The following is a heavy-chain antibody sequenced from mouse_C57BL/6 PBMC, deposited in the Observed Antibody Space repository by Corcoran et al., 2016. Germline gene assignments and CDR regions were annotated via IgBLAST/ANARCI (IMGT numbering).Heavy chain of an antibody. J-gene: IGHJ2*01. Sequence: EVQLQQSGPELVKPGASVKIPCKASGYTFTDYNMDWVKQSHGKSLEWIGDINPNNGGTIYNQKFKGKATLTVDKSSSTAYMELRSLTSEDTAVYYCARRHRLPNCLDYWGQGTTLTVSS. D-gene: IGHD4-1*02. CDR2: INPNNGGT. CDR3: ARRHRLPNCLDY. CDR1: GYTFTDYN. V-gene: IGHV1-18*01.